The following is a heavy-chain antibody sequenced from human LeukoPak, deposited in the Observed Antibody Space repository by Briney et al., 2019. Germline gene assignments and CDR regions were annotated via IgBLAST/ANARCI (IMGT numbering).Heavy chain of an antibody. Sequence: SETLSLTCTVSGGSISGYSWSWIRQRPGKGLEWIGYIYYRGSTYYNPSLKSRVIISEDTSKDQFSLKLSSVTAADTAVYYCASRIGYSYGIDYWGQGTLVTVSS. J-gene: IGHJ4*02. CDR2: IYYRGST. D-gene: IGHD5-18*01. CDR1: GGSISGYS. CDR3: ASRIGYSYGIDY. V-gene: IGHV4-59*06.